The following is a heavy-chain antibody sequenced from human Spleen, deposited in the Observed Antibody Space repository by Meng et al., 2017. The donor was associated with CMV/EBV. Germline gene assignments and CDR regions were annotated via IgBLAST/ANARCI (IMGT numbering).Heavy chain of an antibody. Sequence: GESLKISCAASGFHFSNYAMDWVRLAPGKGLEWVAIISHDGSNKHYADFVNGRFTISRDNSKNTVYLQMYSLRAEDTAVYYCTRGRLPSDYWGQGTLVTVSS. CDR2: ISHDGSNK. J-gene: IGHJ4*02. V-gene: IGHV3-30*04. D-gene: IGHD4-11*01. CDR3: TRGRLPSDY. CDR1: GFHFSNYA.